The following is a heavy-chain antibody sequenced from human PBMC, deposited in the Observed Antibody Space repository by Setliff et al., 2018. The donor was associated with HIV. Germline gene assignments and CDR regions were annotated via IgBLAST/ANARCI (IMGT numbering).Heavy chain of an antibody. CDR1: GITVSGSYA. Sequence: GGSLRLSCVASGITVSGSYAMAWVRQAPGKGLEWVSAISGSGGSTYYADSVKGRFTISRDKSKNTVYLQMYSLRAEDTALYYCAKDRVGYCSSISCPGGFDYWGQGTLVTVSS. V-gene: IGHV3-23*01. CDR3: AKDRVGYCSSISCPGGFDY. CDR2: ISGSGGST. J-gene: IGHJ4*02. D-gene: IGHD2-2*03.